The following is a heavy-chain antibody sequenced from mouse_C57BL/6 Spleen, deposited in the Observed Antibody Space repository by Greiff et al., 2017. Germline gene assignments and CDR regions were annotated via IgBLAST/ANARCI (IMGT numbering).Heavy chain of an antibody. CDR1: GFTFSSYG. CDR3: ARHYGNYGYAMDY. J-gene: IGHJ4*01. V-gene: IGHV5-6*01. Sequence: EVQVVESGGDLVKPGGSLKLSCAASGFTFSSYGMSWVRQTPDKRLEWVATISSGGSYTYYPDSVKGRFTISRDNAKNTLYLQMSSLKSEDTAMYYCARHYGNYGYAMDYWGQGTSVTVSS. CDR2: ISSGGSYT. D-gene: IGHD2-1*01.